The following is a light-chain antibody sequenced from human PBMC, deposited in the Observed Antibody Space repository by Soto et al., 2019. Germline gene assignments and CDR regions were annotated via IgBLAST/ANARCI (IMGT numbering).Light chain of an antibody. V-gene: IGLV2-14*01. J-gene: IGLJ2*01. CDR3: SSYTTTSTVV. Sequence: QSALTQPASVSGSPGQSITISCTGTSSDIGVYNYVSWYQQHPGKAPKLMIYDVSNRPSGVSNRFSGSKSGNTASLTISGLQAEDEADYYCSSYTTTSTVVFGGGTQVTVL. CDR2: DVS. CDR1: SSDIGVYNY.